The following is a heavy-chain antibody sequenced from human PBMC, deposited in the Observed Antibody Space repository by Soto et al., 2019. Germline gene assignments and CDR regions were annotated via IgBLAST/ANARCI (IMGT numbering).Heavy chain of an antibody. CDR3: SRDVVVGAKALNY. J-gene: IGHJ4*02. V-gene: IGHV3-7*01. CDR2: IKEDGSEK. CDR1: GFTLSNYW. D-gene: IGHD2-15*01. Sequence: GGSLRLSCAASGFTLSNYWMTWVRQAPGKGLEWVANIKEDGSEKHYVDSVKGRFTISRDNAKNSLYLQMNSLRVEDTAVYFCSRDVVVGAKALNYWGQGALVTVSS.